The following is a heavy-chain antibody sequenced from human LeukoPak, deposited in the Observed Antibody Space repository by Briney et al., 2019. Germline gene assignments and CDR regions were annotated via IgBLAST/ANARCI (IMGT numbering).Heavy chain of an antibody. Sequence: SETLSLTCAVYGGSFSGYYWSWIRQPPGKGLECIGSIYHSGSTYYNPSLKSRVTISVDTSKNQFSLKLSSVTAADTAVYYCARESRQEYSRWGFFDYWGQGTLLTVSS. J-gene: IGHJ4*02. CDR2: IYHSGST. D-gene: IGHD6-6*01. V-gene: IGHV4-34*01. CDR1: GGSFSGYY. CDR3: ARESRQEYSRWGFFDY.